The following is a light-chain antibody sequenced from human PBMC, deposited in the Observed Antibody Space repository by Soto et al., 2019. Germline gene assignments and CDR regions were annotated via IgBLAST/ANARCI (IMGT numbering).Light chain of an antibody. V-gene: IGKV1-12*01. CDR1: QAIGTW. J-gene: IGKJ3*01. CDR3: QQANSLPFT. CDR2: AAS. Sequence: DIRMAQSPSPVSASVGDRVTISCRASQAIGTWLARYQQKPGKAPTLLISAASTLQSGVPSRFSGSGSGTEFTLTISSLQPEDFATYYCQQANSLPFTFGPGTKLHI.